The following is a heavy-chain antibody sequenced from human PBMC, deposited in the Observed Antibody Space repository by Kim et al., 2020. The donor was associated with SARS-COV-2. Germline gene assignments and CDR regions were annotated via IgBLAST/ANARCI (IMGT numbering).Heavy chain of an antibody. J-gene: IGHJ5*02. CDR2: IYYSGST. CDR1: GGSVSSGSYY. Sequence: SETLSLTCTVSGGSVSSGSYYWSWIRQPPGKGLEWIGYIYYSGSTNYNPSLKSRVTISVDTSKNQFSLKLSSVTAADTAVYYCARDVGRAGVGELSPWGQGTLVTVSS. CDR3: ARDVGRAGVGELSP. D-gene: IGHD3-10*01. V-gene: IGHV4-61*01.